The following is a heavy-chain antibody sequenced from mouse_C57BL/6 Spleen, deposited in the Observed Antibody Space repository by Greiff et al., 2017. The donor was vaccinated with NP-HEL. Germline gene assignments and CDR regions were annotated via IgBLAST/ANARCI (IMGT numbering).Heavy chain of an antibody. CDR2: ISSGSSTI. D-gene: IGHD2-3*01. V-gene: IGHV5-17*01. J-gene: IGHJ4*01. CDR1: GFTFSDYG. Sequence: EVHLVESGGGLVKPGGSLKLSCAASGFTFSDYGMHWVRQAPEKGLEWVAYISSGSSTIYYADTVKGRFTISRDNAKNTLFLQMTSLRSEDTAMDYCARCGYYVDYYAMDYWGQGTSVTVSS. CDR3: ARCGYYVDYYAMDY.